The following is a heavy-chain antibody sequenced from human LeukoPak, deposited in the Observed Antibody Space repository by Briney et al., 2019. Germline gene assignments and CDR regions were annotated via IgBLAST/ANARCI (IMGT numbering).Heavy chain of an antibody. D-gene: IGHD1-26*01. V-gene: IGHV1-69*05. CDR2: IIPIFGTA. Sequence: ASVKVSCKASGGTFSSYAISWVRQAPGQGLEWMGGIIPIFGTANYAQKFQGRVTITTDESTSTAYMELSSLRSEDTAVYYCARDSGSYGWYYYYTDVWGKGTTVTVSS. CDR3: ARDSGSYGWYYYYTDV. CDR1: GGTFSSYA. J-gene: IGHJ6*03.